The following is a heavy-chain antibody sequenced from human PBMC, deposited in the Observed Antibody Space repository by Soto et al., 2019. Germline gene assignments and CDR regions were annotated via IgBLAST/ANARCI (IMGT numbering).Heavy chain of an antibody. V-gene: IGHV4-31*03. CDR1: GGSISSGGYY. Sequence: PSVILRHTCTVAGGSISSGGYYWSWIRQHPGKGLEWIGYIYYSGSTYYNPSLKSRVTISVDTSKNQFSLKLSSVTAADTAVYYCARVLRGVTAIIDYWGQGTLVTVSS. CDR3: ARVLRGVTAIIDY. J-gene: IGHJ4*02. D-gene: IGHD2-21*02. CDR2: IYYSGST.